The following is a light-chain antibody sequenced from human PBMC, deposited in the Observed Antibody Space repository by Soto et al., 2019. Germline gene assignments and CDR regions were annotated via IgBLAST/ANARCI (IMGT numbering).Light chain of an antibody. CDR1: SSDVGGSNY. V-gene: IGLV2-14*01. Sequence: QSALTQPASLSGSPGQSITISCTGPSSDVGGSNYVSWYQHPPDKAPKLMIYEVSNRPSGVSNRFSGSKSGNTASLPISWLQPDDEADYYCTSYTSGSTVVFGGGTKLTDL. CDR2: EVS. CDR3: TSYTSGSTVV. J-gene: IGLJ2*01.